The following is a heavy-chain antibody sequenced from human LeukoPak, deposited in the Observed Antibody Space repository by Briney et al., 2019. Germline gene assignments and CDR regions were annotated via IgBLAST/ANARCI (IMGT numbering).Heavy chain of an antibody. V-gene: IGHV3-20*04. CDR2: INWNGGST. D-gene: IGHD3-10*01. J-gene: IGHJ6*03. CDR3: ARVVTMVRGVIHYYYMDV. Sequence: GGSLRPSCAASGFTFDDYGMSWVRQAPGKGLEWVSGINWNGGSTGYADSVKGRFTISRDNAKNSLYLQMNSLRAEDTALYYCARVVTMVRGVIHYYYMDVWGKGTTVTVSS. CDR1: GFTFDDYG.